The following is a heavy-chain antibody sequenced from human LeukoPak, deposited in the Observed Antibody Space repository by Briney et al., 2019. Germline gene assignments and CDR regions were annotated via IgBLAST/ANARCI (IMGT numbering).Heavy chain of an antibody. J-gene: IGHJ4*02. Sequence: GSLRLSCAASGFIFSTYWMTWVRQAPGKGLEWVSFIYSDNTHYSDSVKGRFTISRDNSKNTLYLQMNSLRAEDTAVYYCARRAGAYSHPYDYWGQGTLVTVSS. CDR3: ARRAGAYSHPYDY. V-gene: IGHV3-53*01. CDR1: GFIFSTYW. D-gene: IGHD4/OR15-4a*01. CDR2: IYSDNT.